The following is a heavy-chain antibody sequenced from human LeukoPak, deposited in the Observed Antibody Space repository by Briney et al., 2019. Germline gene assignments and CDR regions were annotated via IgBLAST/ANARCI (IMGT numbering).Heavy chain of an antibody. CDR3: ARGSSTHGEYYFDY. Sequence: GGSLRLSCAVSGFTFSAYSMNWVRQAPGKGLEWVSSITSGDFVYFADSLKGRFTISRDNAKNSLYLQMNSLRAEDTAVYYCARGSSTHGEYYFDYWGQGTLVTVSS. CDR2: ITSGDFV. V-gene: IGHV3-21*01. J-gene: IGHJ4*02. D-gene: IGHD2-2*01. CDR1: GFTFSAYS.